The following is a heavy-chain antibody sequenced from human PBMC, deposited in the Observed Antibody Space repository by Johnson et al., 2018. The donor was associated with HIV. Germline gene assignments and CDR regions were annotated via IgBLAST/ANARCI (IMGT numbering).Heavy chain of an antibody. CDR3: AKDTHTAMGGYAFDI. D-gene: IGHD5-18*01. CDR2: ISWNSGSI. V-gene: IGHV3-9*01. Sequence: VQLVESGGGLVQPGRSLRLSCAASGFTFDDYAMHWVRQAPGKGLEWVSGISWNSGSIGYADSVNGRFTISRDNAKNSLYLQMNSLRAEDTALYYCAKDTHTAMGGYAFDIWGQGTMVTVSS. CDR1: GFTFDDYA. J-gene: IGHJ3*02.